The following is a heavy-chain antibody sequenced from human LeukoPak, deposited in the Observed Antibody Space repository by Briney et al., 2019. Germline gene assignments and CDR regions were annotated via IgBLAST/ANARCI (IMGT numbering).Heavy chain of an antibody. CDR3: ARGRVSSSTWYSTYYYYFYMDV. J-gene: IGHJ6*03. CDR1: DDSITMYY. V-gene: IGHV4-59*01. D-gene: IGHD1-1*01. Sequence: SETLSLTCSVSDDSITMYYWTWIRQPPGKGLEWIGYVDHTGSTNFNPSLNGRVSISRDTTKNLFSLRLRSVTAADSAVYFCARGRVSSSTWYSTYYYYFYMDVWGKGTTVTVSS. CDR2: VDHTGST.